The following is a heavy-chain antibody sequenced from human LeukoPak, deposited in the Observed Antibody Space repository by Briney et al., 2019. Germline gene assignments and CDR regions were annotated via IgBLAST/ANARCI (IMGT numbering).Heavy chain of an antibody. J-gene: IGHJ5*02. V-gene: IGHV4-30-2*01. CDR2: IYHSGST. CDR3: ARDHVADSSSWSMVWEVAGFDP. D-gene: IGHD6-13*01. CDR1: GGSISSGGYY. Sequence: SETLSLTCTVSGGSISSGGYYWSWIRQPPGKGLEWIGYIYHSGSTYYNPSLKSRVTISVDRSKNQFSLKLSSVTAADTAVYYCARDHVADSSSWSMVWEVAGFDPWGQGTLVTVSS.